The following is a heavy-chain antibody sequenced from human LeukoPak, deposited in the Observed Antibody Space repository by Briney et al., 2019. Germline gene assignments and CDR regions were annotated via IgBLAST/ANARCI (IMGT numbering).Heavy chain of an antibody. CDR1: GFSFSRAW. CDR2: IKSKSDGGAT. J-gene: IGHJ4*02. V-gene: IGHV3-15*05. Sequence: GGSLRLSCAASGFSFSRAWMSWVRQAPGKGLEWVGRIKSKSDGGATDYAAPVKGRFTISRDDSKNTLFLQVNSLKIEDTAVYYCTTVTLRPVGLWGQGTLVTVSS. D-gene: IGHD3-10*01. CDR3: TTVTLRPVGL.